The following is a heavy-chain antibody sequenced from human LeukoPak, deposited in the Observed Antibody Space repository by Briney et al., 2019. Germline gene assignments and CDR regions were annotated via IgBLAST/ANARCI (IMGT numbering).Heavy chain of an antibody. CDR3: ARQNDFWSGYLYY. CDR1: GYSFTSFW. CDR2: IYPGDSDT. J-gene: IGHJ4*02. Sequence: GESLKISCKGSGYSFTSFWIGWVRQMPGKGLEWMGIIYPGDSDTRYSPSFQGQVTISADKSISTAYLQWSSLKASDTAMYYCARQNDFWSGYLYYWGQGTLVTVSS. V-gene: IGHV5-51*01. D-gene: IGHD3-3*01.